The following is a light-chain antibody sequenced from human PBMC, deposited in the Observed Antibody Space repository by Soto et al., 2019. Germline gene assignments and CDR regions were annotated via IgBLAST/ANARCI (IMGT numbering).Light chain of an antibody. CDR2: ASS. V-gene: IGKV3-15*01. CDR3: QQYGDWPLT. CDR1: QSVGST. Sequence: EIVLTQSPATLSVSPGERATLSCRASQSVGSTFAWSQQKPGQAPRLLLFASSTRATGVPARFSGRGSGTEFTRTISSLQSEDVAVYYCQQYGDWPLTFGGGAKVEIE. J-gene: IGKJ4*01.